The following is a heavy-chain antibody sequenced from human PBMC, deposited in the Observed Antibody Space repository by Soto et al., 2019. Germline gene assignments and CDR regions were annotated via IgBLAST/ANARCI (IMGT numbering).Heavy chain of an antibody. V-gene: IGHV6-1*01. Sequence: PSQTLSLTCAISGNSVSSNSAAWNWIRQSPSRGLEWLGRTYYRSKWYNDYAVSVKSRITINPDTSKNQFSLQLNSVTPEDTAVYYCARGGTLGYDFWSGYSPRYLDYYGMDVWGQGTTVTVSS. D-gene: IGHD3-3*01. CDR3: ARGGTLGYDFWSGYSPRYLDYYGMDV. CDR2: TYYRSKWYN. J-gene: IGHJ6*02. CDR1: GNSVSSNSAA.